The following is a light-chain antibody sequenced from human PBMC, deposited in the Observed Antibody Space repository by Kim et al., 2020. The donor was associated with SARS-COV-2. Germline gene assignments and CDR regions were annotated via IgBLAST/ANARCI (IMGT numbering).Light chain of an antibody. J-gene: IGLJ2*01. CDR2: SNN. V-gene: IGLV1-44*01. Sequence: GQRVIISCSGSSSNIGSNTVNWYQQLPGTAPQLLIYSNNQRPTGVPDRFSGSKSGTSASLAISGLQSEDEADYYCAAWDDSLNGVVFGGGTQLTVL. CDR1: SSNIGSNT. CDR3: AAWDDSLNGVV.